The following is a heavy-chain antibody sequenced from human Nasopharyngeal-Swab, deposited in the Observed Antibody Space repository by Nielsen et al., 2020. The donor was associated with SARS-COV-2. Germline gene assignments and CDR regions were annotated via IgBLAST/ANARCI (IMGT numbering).Heavy chain of an antibody. Sequence: GGSLRLSCAASGFTFSDYYMSWIRQAPGKGLEWVSYISSSASTIYYADSVKGRFTISRDNAKNSLYLQVNSLRAEDTAVYYCARARGIQLWDGPVVDYWGQGTLVTVSS. J-gene: IGHJ4*02. CDR1: GFTFSDYY. V-gene: IGHV3-11*01. D-gene: IGHD5-18*01. CDR2: ISSSASTI. CDR3: ARARGIQLWDGPVVDY.